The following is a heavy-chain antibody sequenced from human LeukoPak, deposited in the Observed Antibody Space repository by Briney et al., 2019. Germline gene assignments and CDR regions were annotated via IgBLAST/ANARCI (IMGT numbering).Heavy chain of an antibody. CDR3: ARDLYCSGGSCGDY. CDR1: GGSISSGSYY. D-gene: IGHD2-15*01. Sequence: SQTLSLTCTDSGGSISSGSYYRSWIRQPAGKGLEWIGRIYTSGSTNYNPSLKSRVTISVDTYKNQFSLKLSSVTAADTAVYYCARDLYCSGGSCGDYWGQGTLVTVSS. CDR2: IYTSGST. J-gene: IGHJ4*02. V-gene: IGHV4-61*02.